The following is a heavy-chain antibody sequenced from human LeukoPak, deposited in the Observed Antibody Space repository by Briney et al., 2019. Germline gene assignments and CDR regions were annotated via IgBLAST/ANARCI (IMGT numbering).Heavy chain of an antibody. CDR2: IYTSRST. CDR1: GGSISSYY. V-gene: IGHV4-4*07. J-gene: IGHJ5*02. D-gene: IGHD4-17*01. Sequence: PSETLSLTCTVSGGSISSYYWSWIRQPAGKGLEWIGRIYTSRSTNYNPSLKSRLTISVDTSKNQFSLNLSSVTAADTAVYYCARGMTTGPDPWGQGTLVTVSS. CDR3: ARGMTTGPDP.